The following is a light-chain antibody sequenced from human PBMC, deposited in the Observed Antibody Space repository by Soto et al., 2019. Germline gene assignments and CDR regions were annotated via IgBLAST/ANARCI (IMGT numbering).Light chain of an antibody. J-gene: IGLJ3*02. CDR2: EVS. CDR1: SSDVGGYNY. Sequence: QSALTQPASVSGSPGQSITISCTGTSSDVGGYNYVSWYQQHPGKAPKLMIYEVSNRPSGVSNRVSGSKSGNTASLTISGVQAEDEADYYCSSYTSRSAVFGGGTKLTVL. V-gene: IGLV2-14*01. CDR3: SSYTSRSAV.